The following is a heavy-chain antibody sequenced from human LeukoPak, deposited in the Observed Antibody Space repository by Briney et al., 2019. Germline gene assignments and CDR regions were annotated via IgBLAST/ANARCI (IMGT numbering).Heavy chain of an antibody. D-gene: IGHD3-10*01. CDR3: ARDRLPHYDSGNHNYYYHGMDV. V-gene: IGHV1-18*01. CDR2: ISAYNGNT. J-gene: IGHJ6*02. Sequence: GASVKVSCKASGYTFTRYGITWVRQAPGQGLEWIGWISAYNGNTNYIQKFQGRVTMTTDTSTSTVYLEVRSLRSDDTAVYYCARDRLPHYDSGNHNYYYHGMDVWGQGTTVTVSS. CDR1: GYTFTRYG.